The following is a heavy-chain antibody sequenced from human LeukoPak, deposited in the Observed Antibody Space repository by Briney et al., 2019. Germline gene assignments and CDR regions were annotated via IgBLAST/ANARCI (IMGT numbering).Heavy chain of an antibody. D-gene: IGHD3-10*01. J-gene: IGHJ4*02. CDR1: GLTFSSSW. CDR2: IKENGSDK. V-gene: IGHV3-7*05. CDR3: ARHGSYNFDY. Sequence: PGGSLRLSCAASGLTFSSSWMGWVRQAPGKGLEWVANIKENGSDKLYVDSVKGRFTISRDNAKSSLFLQMNSLRAEDTAVYYCARHGSYNFDYWGQGALVTV.